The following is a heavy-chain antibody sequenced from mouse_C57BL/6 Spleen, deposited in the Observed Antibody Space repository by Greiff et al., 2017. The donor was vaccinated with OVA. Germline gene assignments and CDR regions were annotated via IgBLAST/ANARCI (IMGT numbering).Heavy chain of an antibody. CDR3: AREMVTTGYAMDY. CDR2: ISDGGSYT. J-gene: IGHJ4*01. Sequence: EVMLVESGGGLVKPGGSLKLSCAASGFTFSSYAMSWVRQTPEKRLEWVATISDGGSYTYYPANVKGRFTISRDNATNNLYLQMSHLKSEDTAMYYCAREMVTTGYAMDYWGQGTSVTVSS. D-gene: IGHD2-2*01. V-gene: IGHV5-4*01. CDR1: GFTFSSYA.